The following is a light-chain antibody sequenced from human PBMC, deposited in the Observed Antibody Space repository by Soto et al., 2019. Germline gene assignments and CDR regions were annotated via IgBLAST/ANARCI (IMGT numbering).Light chain of an antibody. CDR3: QQCTNWPPEYT. CDR2: DAS. CDR1: QSISSH. Sequence: EIVLTQSPATLALSPGARATLSCRASQSISSHLAWYQQKTGQAPRLLIYDASNRAPAIPTRFTGSGSGTDCTLAISSLEPEDFAVYYCQQCTNWPPEYTFGQGTRVEIK. J-gene: IGKJ2*01. V-gene: IGKV3-11*01.